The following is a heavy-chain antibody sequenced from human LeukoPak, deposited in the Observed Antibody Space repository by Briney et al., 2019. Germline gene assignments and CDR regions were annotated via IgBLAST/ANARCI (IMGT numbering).Heavy chain of an antibody. CDR2: INHSGST. CDR3: ARGAADYYYDSSGDLDY. V-gene: IGHV4-34*01. CDR1: GGSFSGYY. J-gene: IGHJ4*02. Sequence: SETLSLTCAVYGGSFSGYYWSWIRQPPGKGLEWIGEINHSGSTNYNPSLKSRVTISVDTSKNQFSLKLSSVTAADTAVYYCARGAADYYYDSSGDLDYWGQGTLVTISS. D-gene: IGHD3-22*01.